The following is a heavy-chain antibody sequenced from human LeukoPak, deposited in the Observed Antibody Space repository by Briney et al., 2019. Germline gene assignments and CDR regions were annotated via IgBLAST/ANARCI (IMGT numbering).Heavy chain of an antibody. D-gene: IGHD4-17*01. CDR1: GFTFSSFV. CDR3: ARDWYGTFDY. J-gene: IGHJ4*02. Sequence: PGGSLRLSCAASGFTFSSFVMHWVRQAPGKGLEWVAVISYDGNYKYYADSVKGRFTISRDNSKNTLYLQMNSLRAEDTAVYYCARDWYGTFDYWGQGTLVTVSS. V-gene: IGHV3-30*03. CDR2: ISYDGNYK.